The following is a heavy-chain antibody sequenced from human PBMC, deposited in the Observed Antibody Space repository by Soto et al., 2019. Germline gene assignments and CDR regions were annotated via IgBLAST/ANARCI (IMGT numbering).Heavy chain of an antibody. CDR3: ARRIGHDAFDI. CDR1: GNTFITYW. J-gene: IGHJ3*02. Sequence: HXESLKVSWQCSGNTFITYWIGWVLQMPGKGLEWMGIIYPGDSDTRYSPSFQGQVTISDDKSISTAYLQWSSLKASDTAMYYCARRIGHDAFDIWGQGTMVTVSS. V-gene: IGHV5-51*01. CDR2: IYPGDSDT.